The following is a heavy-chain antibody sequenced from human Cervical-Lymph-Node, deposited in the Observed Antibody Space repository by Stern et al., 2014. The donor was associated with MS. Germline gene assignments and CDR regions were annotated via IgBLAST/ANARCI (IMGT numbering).Heavy chain of an antibody. CDR2: ILPLFGTP. D-gene: IGHD6-13*01. CDR1: GGTFSKFP. CDR3: ALSSETSDRWYSLGYDL. Sequence: VQLVQSGAEVTKPGSSVKVSCKASGGTFSKFPSSWVRQAPGKGLEWMGGILPLFGTPAYAQEFRGSVTITADVSTSTVYMELSSLRSDDTAVYYCALSSETSDRWYSLGYDLWGQGTLVTVSS. J-gene: IGHJ5*02. V-gene: IGHV1-69*01.